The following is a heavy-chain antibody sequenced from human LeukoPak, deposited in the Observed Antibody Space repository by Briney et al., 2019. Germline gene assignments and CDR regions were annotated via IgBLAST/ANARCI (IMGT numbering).Heavy chain of an antibody. CDR2: IIPILGIA. J-gene: IGHJ4*02. V-gene: IGHV1-69*04. CDR3: ASGHCSSTSCLLLFDY. Sequence: VASVKVSCKASGGTFSSYAISWVRQAPGQGLEWMGRIIPILGIANYAQKFQGRVTITADKSTSTAYMELSSLRSEDTAVYYCASGHCSSTSCLLLFDYWGQGTLVTVSS. CDR1: GGTFSSYA. D-gene: IGHD2-2*01.